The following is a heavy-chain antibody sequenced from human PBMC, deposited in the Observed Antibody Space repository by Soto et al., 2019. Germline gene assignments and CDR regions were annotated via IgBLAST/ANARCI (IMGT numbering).Heavy chain of an antibody. CDR3: AHQVVAAPEANY. J-gene: IGHJ4*01. V-gene: IGHV2-5*02. D-gene: IGHD2-15*01. CDR1: GFSLSTSGVG. Sequence: QITLKESGPTLVKPTQTLTLTCTFSGFSLSTSGVGVCWIRQPPGKDLEWLALSYWDDDKRYSPSLKSRLTITKDTSKNQVVLTMTNMGPVDPATYYCAHQVVAAPEANYWGHGTLVTVSS. CDR2: SYWDDDK.